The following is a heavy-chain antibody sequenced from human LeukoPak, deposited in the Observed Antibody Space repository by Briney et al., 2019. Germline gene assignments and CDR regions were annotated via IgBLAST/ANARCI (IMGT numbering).Heavy chain of an antibody. V-gene: IGHV7-4-1*02. CDR3: ARASTPKVGATIYYFDY. J-gene: IGHJ4*02. Sequence: ASAKVSCKASGYTFTSYILNWVRQAPGQGLECMGWINTNTGNPTYAQGFTGRFVFSLDTSVSTAYLQISSLKAEDTALYYCARASTPKVGATIYYFDYWGQGTLVTVSS. D-gene: IGHD1-26*01. CDR1: GYTFTSYI. CDR2: INTNTGNP.